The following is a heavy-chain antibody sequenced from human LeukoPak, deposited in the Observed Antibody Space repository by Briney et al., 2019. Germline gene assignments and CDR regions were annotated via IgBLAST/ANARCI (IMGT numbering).Heavy chain of an antibody. V-gene: IGHV3-23*01. D-gene: IGHD1-26*01. J-gene: IGHJ4*02. CDR2: VDPAGEHT. CDR3: AKEMGHSLPFDC. Sequence: GGSLRLSCAASGFTFSSYSMNWVRQAPGKGLEWVSAVDPAGEHTFYVDSVRGRFTVSRDNSKNTLYLKMNSLTAEDTAVYFCAKEMGHSLPFDCWGQGTLLTVSS. CDR1: GFTFSSYS.